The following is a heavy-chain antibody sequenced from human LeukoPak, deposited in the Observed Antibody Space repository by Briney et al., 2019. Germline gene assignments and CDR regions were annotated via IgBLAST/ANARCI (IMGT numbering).Heavy chain of an antibody. J-gene: IGHJ3*02. CDR2: IRYDGSNK. CDR1: GFTLSSYG. D-gene: IGHD2-15*01. V-gene: IGHV3-30*02. CDR3: AKGAIVAPGCDAFDI. Sequence: GGSLRLSRAASGFTLSSYGMHWVRQAPGKGLEWVAFIRYDGSNKHYADSVKGRFTISRDNSKNTLYLQMNSLRAEDTAVYYCAKGAIVAPGCDAFDIWGQGTMVTVSS.